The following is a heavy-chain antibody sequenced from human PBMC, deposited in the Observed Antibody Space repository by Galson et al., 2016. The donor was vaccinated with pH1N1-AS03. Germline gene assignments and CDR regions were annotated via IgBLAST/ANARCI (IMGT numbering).Heavy chain of an antibody. CDR3: ARDRGFRPDTFDI. J-gene: IGHJ3*02. D-gene: IGHD2-15*01. Sequence: SVKVSCKASDYTFSTYGVSWVRQAPGQGLEWMGWISGYDDDTNYAQNVAGRVTMTTDKSTSTVYMELRSLRSDGTAVYYCARDRGFRPDTFDIWGQGTWVTVSS. V-gene: IGHV1-18*04. CDR2: ISGYDDDT. CDR1: DYTFSTYG.